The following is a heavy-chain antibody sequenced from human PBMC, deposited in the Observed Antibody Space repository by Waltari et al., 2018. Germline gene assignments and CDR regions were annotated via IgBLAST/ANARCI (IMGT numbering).Heavy chain of an antibody. Sequence: QLQLQESGPGLVKPSETLSLTCTVSGGSISSSSYYWGWIRQPPGKGLEWIGSIYYSGSTYYNPSLKSRVTILVDTSKNQFSLKLSSVTAADTAVYYCARSGRLRPYYYYYYYMDVWGKGTTVTVSS. J-gene: IGHJ6*03. D-gene: IGHD6-25*01. CDR3: ARSGRLRPYYYYYYYMDV. CDR1: GGSISSSSYY. V-gene: IGHV4-39*07. CDR2: IYYSGST.